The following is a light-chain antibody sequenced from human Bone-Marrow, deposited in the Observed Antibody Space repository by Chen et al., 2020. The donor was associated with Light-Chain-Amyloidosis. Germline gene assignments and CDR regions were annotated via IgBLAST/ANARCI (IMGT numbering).Light chain of an antibody. CDR2: KAS. J-gene: IGKJ1*01. V-gene: IGKV1-5*03. Sequence: IQVTQSPSTLSASVGDRVTITCRASQSISDWLAWYQQKPGKAPKVLIYKASTLQSGVPSRFSGSGSGTEFTLTINSLQPDDFATYYCQQYNTYSRTFGQGTKVEVK. CDR1: QSISDW. CDR3: QQYNTYSRT.